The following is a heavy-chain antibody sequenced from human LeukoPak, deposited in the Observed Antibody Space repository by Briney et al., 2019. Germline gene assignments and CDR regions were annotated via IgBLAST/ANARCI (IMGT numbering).Heavy chain of an antibody. Sequence: GGSLRLSCAASGFTFSSYAMSWVRQAPGKGLEWVSVISGSGGSTYYADSVKGRFTISRDNPKNTLYLQMNSLRAEDTAVYYCAKATYYDFWSGYSSDYWGQGTLVTVSS. CDR2: ISGSGGST. J-gene: IGHJ4*02. CDR1: GFTFSSYA. CDR3: AKATYYDFWSGYSSDY. V-gene: IGHV3-23*01. D-gene: IGHD3-3*01.